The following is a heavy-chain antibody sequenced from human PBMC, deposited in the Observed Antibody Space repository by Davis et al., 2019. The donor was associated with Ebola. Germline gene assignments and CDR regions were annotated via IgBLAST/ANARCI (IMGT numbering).Heavy chain of an antibody. Sequence: GESLKISCAASGFTFSSYGMHWVRQAPGKGLEWVAFIRYDGSNKYYADSVKGRFTISRDNSKNTLYLQMNSLRAEDTAVYYCAKGEVTTLTPPDYWGQGTLVTVSS. CDR1: GFTFSSYG. D-gene: IGHD4-11*01. CDR2: IRYDGSNK. V-gene: IGHV3-30*02. J-gene: IGHJ4*02. CDR3: AKGEVTTLTPPDY.